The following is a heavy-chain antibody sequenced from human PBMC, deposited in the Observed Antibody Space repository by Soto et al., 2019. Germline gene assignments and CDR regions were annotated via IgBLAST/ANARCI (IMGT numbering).Heavy chain of an antibody. J-gene: IGHJ6*02. CDR2: ISVSGDTT. Sequence: GGSLRLSCAASGFSLRNFVMSWVRQAPGKGLEWVSGISVSGDTTYYADSVKGRFTISRDNPKNTLYLQMNSLRAEDTAVYYCAQAGYYHDSTGFYYNNGLDVWGQGTTVTVSS. CDR1: GFSLRNFV. V-gene: IGHV3-23*01. D-gene: IGHD3-22*01. CDR3: AQAGYYHDSTGFYYNNGLDV.